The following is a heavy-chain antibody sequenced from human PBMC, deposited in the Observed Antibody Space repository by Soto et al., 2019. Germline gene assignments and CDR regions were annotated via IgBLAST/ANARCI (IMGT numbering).Heavy chain of an antibody. CDR1: GFTFSSYA. J-gene: IGHJ6*02. CDR3: AKDPLTIRPYYYGMDV. CDR2: ISGSGGST. V-gene: IGHV3-23*01. D-gene: IGHD7-27*01. Sequence: EVQLLESGGGLVQPGGSLRLSCAASGFTFSSYAMSWVRQAPGKGLEWVSAISGSGGSTYYADSVKGRFTISRDNSKNTLYLQMNSLRAEDTAVYYCAKDPLTIRPYYYGMDVWGQGTTVTVSS.